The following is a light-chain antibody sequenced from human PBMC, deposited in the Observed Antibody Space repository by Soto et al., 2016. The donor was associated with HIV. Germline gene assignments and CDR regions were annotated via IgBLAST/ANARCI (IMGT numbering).Light chain of an antibody. J-gene: IGLJ3*02. CDR1: SLRNYY. Sequence: SSELTQDPAVSVALGQTVRITCQGDSLRNYYASWYQQKPGQAPVLVIFGKNNRPSGIPDRFSGSSSGNTDSLTITGAQAEDEADYYCNSRDSSGNHVVFGGGTKLTVL. CDR3: NSRDSSGNHVV. CDR2: GKN. V-gene: IGLV3-19*01.